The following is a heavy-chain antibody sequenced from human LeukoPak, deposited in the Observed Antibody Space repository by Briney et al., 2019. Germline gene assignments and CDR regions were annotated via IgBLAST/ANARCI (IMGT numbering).Heavy chain of an antibody. V-gene: IGHV3-33*01. CDR3: ARSSYSSAPGLFDY. CDR1: GFTFRSYG. CDR2: IWYDGSNK. D-gene: IGHD6-25*01. J-gene: IGHJ4*02. Sequence: GGSLRLSCAASGFTFRSYGMHWVPQAPGKGLEWVAVIWYDGSNKYYADSVKGRFTIYRDNSKNTLYLQMNSLRAEDTAVYYCARSSYSSAPGLFDYWGQGTLVTVSS.